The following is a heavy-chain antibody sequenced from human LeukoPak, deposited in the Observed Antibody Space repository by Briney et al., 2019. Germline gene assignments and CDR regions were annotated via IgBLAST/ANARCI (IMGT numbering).Heavy chain of an antibody. CDR2: IRGGAENT. CDR1: GFTFSTDS. D-gene: IGHD2/OR15-2a*01. Sequence: GGSLRLSCAASGFTFSTDSMSWVRQAPGKGLEWVSAIRGGAENTYYADSVRGRFTISRDNYKDTLTLQMNSLRAEDTAIYYCAILSWDGRGTFSWGQGTLVTVSS. V-gene: IGHV3-23*01. CDR3: AILSWDGRGTFS. J-gene: IGHJ5*02.